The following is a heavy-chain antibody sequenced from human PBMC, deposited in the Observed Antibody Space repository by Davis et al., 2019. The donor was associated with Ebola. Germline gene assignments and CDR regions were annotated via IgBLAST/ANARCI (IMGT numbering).Heavy chain of an antibody. CDR3: ARTDCGGDCYLYYYYYVMDV. Sequence: GESLKISCAASGFTFSSFWMSWVRQAPGKGLEWVASIKQDGSEKYYVDSVKGRCTISRDNAKNSLYLQMNSLRAEDTAVYYCARTDCGGDCYLYYYYYVMDVWGQGTTVTVSS. V-gene: IGHV3-7*01. CDR2: IKQDGSEK. D-gene: IGHD2-21*01. J-gene: IGHJ6*02. CDR1: GFTFSSFW.